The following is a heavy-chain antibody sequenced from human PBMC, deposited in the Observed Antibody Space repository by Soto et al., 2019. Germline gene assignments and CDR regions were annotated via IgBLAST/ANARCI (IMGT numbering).Heavy chain of an antibody. CDR2: IYSGGST. J-gene: IGHJ4*02. Sequence: PGWSLRLSCASSGFTVISNYMSWVRQAPGKGLEWVSVIYSGGSTYYADSVKGRFTISRDNSKNTLYLQMNSLRAEDTAVYYCARAGGGAFDYWGQGTLVTVSS. D-gene: IGHD3-10*01. CDR3: ARAGGGAFDY. CDR1: GFTVISNY. V-gene: IGHV3-53*01.